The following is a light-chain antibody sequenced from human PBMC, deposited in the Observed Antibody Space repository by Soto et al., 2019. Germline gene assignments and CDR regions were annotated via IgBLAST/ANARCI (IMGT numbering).Light chain of an antibody. J-gene: IGLJ1*01. V-gene: IGLV2-14*03. CDR2: EVS. CDR3: CSSAPESTYV. CDR1: SSDVGGYNS. Sequence: SVLTQPASVSGSPGQSITVSCTGTSSDVGGYNSVSWYQQHPGKPPKLIIYEVSNRPSGVSDRFSGSKSGNTASLTISGLQAEDEAEYFCCSSAPESTYVFGTGTKVTVL.